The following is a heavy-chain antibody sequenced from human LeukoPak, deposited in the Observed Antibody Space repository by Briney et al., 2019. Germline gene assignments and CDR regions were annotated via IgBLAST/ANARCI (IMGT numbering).Heavy chain of an antibody. J-gene: IGHJ4*02. CDR3: TRGYYGGNSDYFDY. V-gene: IGHV3-49*03. Sequence: GGSLRLSCTASGFTFGDYAMSWFRQAPGKGLEWVGFIRSKACGGTTEYAASVKGRFTISRDDSKSIAYLQMNSLKTEDTAVYYCTRGYYGGNSDYFDYWGQGTLVTVSS. CDR2: IRSKACGGTT. CDR1: GFTFGDYA. D-gene: IGHD4-23*01.